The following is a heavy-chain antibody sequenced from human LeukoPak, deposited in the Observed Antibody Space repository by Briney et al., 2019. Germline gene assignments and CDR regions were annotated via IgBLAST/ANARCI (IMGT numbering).Heavy chain of an antibody. V-gene: IGHV4-61*02. J-gene: IGHJ5*02. CDR3: PRVDREYDILTGYYPLNWFDP. CDR1: GGSISSGGYS. Sequence: PSETLSLTCTVSGGSISSGGYSWSWIRQPAGKGLEWIGRIYTSGSTNYNPSLKSRVTISVDTSKNQLSLKLTSVTAADTAVYYCPRVDREYDILTGYYPLNWFDPWGQGTLVIVSS. CDR2: IYTSGST. D-gene: IGHD3-9*01.